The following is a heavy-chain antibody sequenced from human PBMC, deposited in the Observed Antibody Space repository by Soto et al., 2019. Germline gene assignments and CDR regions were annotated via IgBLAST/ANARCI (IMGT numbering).Heavy chain of an antibody. CDR1: GFTFSVYW. Sequence: EVHLVESGGGLVQPGGSLRLSCAASGFTFSVYWMHWVRQAPGKGLVWVSRIDSDGSTTSYADSVKGRFTISRDNAKSTLYLQMNSLRAEDTAVYYCARPGYSNYGPGVDVWGQGTTVTVSS. CDR2: IDSDGSTT. J-gene: IGHJ6*02. CDR3: ARPGYSNYGPGVDV. V-gene: IGHV3-74*01. D-gene: IGHD4-4*01.